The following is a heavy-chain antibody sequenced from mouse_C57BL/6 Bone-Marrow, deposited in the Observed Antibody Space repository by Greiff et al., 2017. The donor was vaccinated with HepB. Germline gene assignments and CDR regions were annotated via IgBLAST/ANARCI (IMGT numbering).Heavy chain of an antibody. CDR3: AMLGNFYFDY. J-gene: IGHJ2*01. Sequence: EVQLVESGGGLVKPGGSLKLSCAASGFTFSDYGMHWVRQAPEKGLEWVAYISSGSSTIYYADTVKGRFTISSDNAKNTLFLQMPSLRSEDTAMYYCAMLGNFYFDYWGQGTTLTVSS. CDR1: GFTFSDYG. V-gene: IGHV5-17*01. D-gene: IGHD2-1*01. CDR2: ISSGSSTI.